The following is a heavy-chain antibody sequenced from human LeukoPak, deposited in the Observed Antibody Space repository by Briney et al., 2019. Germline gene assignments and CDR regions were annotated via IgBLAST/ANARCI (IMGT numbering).Heavy chain of an antibody. D-gene: IGHD2-15*01. CDR3: AREGLYCSGGSCYFDY. CDR2: ISYDGSNK. CDR1: GFTFSSYA. Sequence: GGSLRLPCAASGFTFSSYAMHWVRQAPGKGLEWVAVISYDGSNKYYADSVKGRFTISRDNSKNTLYLQMNSLRAEDTAVYYCAREGLYCSGGSCYFDYWGQGTLVTVSS. J-gene: IGHJ4*02. V-gene: IGHV3-30-3*01.